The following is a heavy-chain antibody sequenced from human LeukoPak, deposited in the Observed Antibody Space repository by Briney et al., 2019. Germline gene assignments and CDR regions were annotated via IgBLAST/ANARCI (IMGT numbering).Heavy chain of an antibody. J-gene: IGHJ4*02. CDR1: GFTFSDYY. Sequence: PGRSLRLSCAASGFTFSDYYMSWIRQAPGKGLEWVSYISSSGSTIYYADSVKGRFTISRDNAKNSLYLQMNSLRAEDTAVYYCARDRPRGYSFDYWGQGTLVTVSS. D-gene: IGHD5-18*01. V-gene: IGHV3-11*01. CDR2: ISSSGSTI. CDR3: ARDRPRGYSFDY.